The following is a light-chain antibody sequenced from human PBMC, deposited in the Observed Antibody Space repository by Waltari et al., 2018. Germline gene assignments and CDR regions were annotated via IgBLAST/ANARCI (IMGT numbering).Light chain of an antibody. CDR1: QSISTY. Sequence: DIQMTQSPSTLSPSVVDRVTSTCRASQSISTYLAWYQQKPGTAPHLLIYKASKLARGVSSRFSGSGSGTEFTLTISSLQPDDLATYYCQQYNTYSTFGQGTKLEIK. V-gene: IGKV1-5*03. CDR2: KAS. CDR3: QQYNTYST. J-gene: IGKJ2*01.